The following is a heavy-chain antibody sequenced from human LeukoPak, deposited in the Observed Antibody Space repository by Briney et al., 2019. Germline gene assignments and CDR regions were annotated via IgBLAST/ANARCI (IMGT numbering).Heavy chain of an antibody. D-gene: IGHD6-19*01. CDR3: ARPRIAVAGLFDY. V-gene: IGHV4-59*08. CDR1: GGSITSDY. CDR2: IRYSGTT. J-gene: IGHJ4*02. Sequence: PSETLSLTCTVSGGSITSDYWSWIRQPPGKGLEWIAYIRYSGTTNYNPSLKSRVTISLDTSKNQFSLKLSSVTAADTAVYYCARPRIAVAGLFDYWGQGTLVTVTS.